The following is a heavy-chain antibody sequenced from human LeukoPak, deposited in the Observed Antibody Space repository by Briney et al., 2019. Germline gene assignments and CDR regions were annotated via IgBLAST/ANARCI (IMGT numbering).Heavy chain of an antibody. CDR2: IYYSGST. J-gene: IGHJ4*02. CDR3: ARVGYSSGWYSDY. CDR1: GGSVSSYY. D-gene: IGHD6-19*01. V-gene: IGHV4-59*02. Sequence: TSETLSLTCTVSGGSVSSYYWSWIRQPPGKGLEWIGYIYYSGSTNYNPYLKSRVTISVDTSKNQFSLKLSSVTAADTAVYYCARVGYSSGWYSDYWGQGTLVTVSS.